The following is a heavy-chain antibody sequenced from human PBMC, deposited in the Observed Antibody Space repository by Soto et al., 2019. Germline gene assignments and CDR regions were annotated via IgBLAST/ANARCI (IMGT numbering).Heavy chain of an antibody. CDR2: IYYSGST. CDR1: GGSISSGGYY. D-gene: IGHD6-19*01. Sequence: PSETLSLTCTVSGGSISSGGYYWSWIRQHPGKGLEWIGYIYYSGSTYYNPSLKSRVTISVDTSKNQFSLKLSSVTAADTAVYYCAAGGSVAGPSYAFDIWGQGTMVTVSS. CDR3: AAGGSVAGPSYAFDI. V-gene: IGHV4-31*03. J-gene: IGHJ3*02.